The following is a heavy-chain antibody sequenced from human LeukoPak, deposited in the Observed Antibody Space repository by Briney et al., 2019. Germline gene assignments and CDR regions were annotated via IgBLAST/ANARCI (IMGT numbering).Heavy chain of an antibody. CDR1: GYSFTSYD. D-gene: IGHD1-1*01. V-gene: IGHV7-4-1*02. CDR3: ARKTNRLGNWFDP. J-gene: IGHJ5*02. Sequence: ASVKVSCKTSGYSFTSYDINWVRQATGQGLEWMGWINTNTGNPTYAQGFTGRFVFSLDTSVSTAYLQITSLKAEDTAVYYCARKTNRLGNWFDPWGQGTLVTVSS. CDR2: INTNTGNP.